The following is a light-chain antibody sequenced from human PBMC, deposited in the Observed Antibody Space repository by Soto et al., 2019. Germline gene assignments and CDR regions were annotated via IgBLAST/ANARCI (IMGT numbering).Light chain of an antibody. CDR1: QDIRNF. CDR2: AAS. Sequence: DIQMTQSPTSLSASVGDRVTITCRASQDIRNFVAWYQQKPEKAPKLLIYAASTLQSGVPSRFSGSGSGTAFTLTINSLQPEDVATYSCQKYSSVPVFGPGTKVEIK. J-gene: IGKJ3*01. V-gene: IGKV1-27*01. CDR3: QKYSSVPV.